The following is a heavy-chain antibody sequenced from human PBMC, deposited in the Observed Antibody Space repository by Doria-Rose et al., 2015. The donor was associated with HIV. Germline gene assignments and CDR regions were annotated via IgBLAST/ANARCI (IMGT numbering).Heavy chain of an antibody. Sequence: VQLQESGGGLVQPGGSLGLSCVGTGFSFSDYDINWVRQAPGKGLEWISYISASGSIIYYADSVRGRFTVSRDNAKKSVYSQMNSLRDEDTAVYYCARDRDSWFGIFWGQGTLLRVSS. CDR1: GFSFSDYD. J-gene: IGHJ4*02. D-gene: IGHD3-10*01. CDR2: ISASGSII. CDR3: ARDRDSWFGIF. V-gene: IGHV3-48*03.